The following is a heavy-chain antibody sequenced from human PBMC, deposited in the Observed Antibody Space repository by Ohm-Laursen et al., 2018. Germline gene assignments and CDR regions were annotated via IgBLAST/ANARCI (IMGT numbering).Heavy chain of an antibody. Sequence: GSLRLSCSASGFTVSSNYMHWVRQAPGKGLEWVSVIYSGGSTYYADSVKLRFTISRDNSKNTLYLQMNSLRAEDTAVYYFAGDLRAPYDFYGMDVWGQGTAATVS. D-gene: IGHD3-3*01. CDR1: GFTVSSNY. CDR2: IYSGGST. J-gene: IGHJ6*02. CDR3: AGDLRAPYDFYGMDV. V-gene: IGHV3-66*01.